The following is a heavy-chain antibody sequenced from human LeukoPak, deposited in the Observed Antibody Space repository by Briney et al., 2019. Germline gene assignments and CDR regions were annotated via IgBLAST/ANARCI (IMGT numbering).Heavy chain of an antibody. V-gene: IGHV4-39*07. CDR3: ARVPYYDSSGYFYFDY. J-gene: IGHJ4*02. CDR1: GGSISSSSYY. Sequence: SETLSLTCTVSGGSISSSSYYWGWIRQPPGKGLEWIGSIYYSGSTYCNPSLKSRVTISVDTSKNQFSLKLSSVTAADTAVYYCARVPYYDSSGYFYFDYWGQGTLVTVSS. CDR2: IYYSGST. D-gene: IGHD3-22*01.